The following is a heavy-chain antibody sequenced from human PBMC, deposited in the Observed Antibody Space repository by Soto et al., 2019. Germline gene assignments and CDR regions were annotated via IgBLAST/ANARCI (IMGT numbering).Heavy chain of an antibody. V-gene: IGHV3-23*01. Sequence: GGSLRLSCAASGFTFSSYAMSWVRQAPGKGLEWVSAISGSGGSTYYADSVKGRFTISRDNSKNTLYLQMNSLRAEDTALFYCAQMYSSSWYVVSPLAYWGKGTLVPVSS. D-gene: IGHD6-13*01. J-gene: IGHJ4*02. CDR3: AQMYSSSWYVVSPLAY. CDR2: ISGSGGST. CDR1: GFTFSSYA.